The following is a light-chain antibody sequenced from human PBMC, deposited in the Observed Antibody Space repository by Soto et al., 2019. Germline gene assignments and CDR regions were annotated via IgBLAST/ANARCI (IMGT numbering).Light chain of an antibody. V-gene: IGKV3-20*01. CDR3: QQYGDSLLT. Sequence: EIVLTQSPAILSLSPGEKATLSCRASQSVSGSLGWYQQKPGQAPRLLMYDASTRATGIPDRFSGSGSGTDFTLIISRLEPEDFAVYYCQQYGDSLLTFGQGTKVDIK. CDR1: QSVSGS. J-gene: IGKJ1*01. CDR2: DAS.